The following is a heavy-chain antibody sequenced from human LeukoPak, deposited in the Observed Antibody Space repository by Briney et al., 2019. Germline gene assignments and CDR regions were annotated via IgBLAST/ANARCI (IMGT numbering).Heavy chain of an antibody. CDR2: ISSCGSCV. CDR3: ASSGRLQFDY. V-gene: IGHV3-11*04. J-gene: IGHJ4*02. CDR1: GLTFSDYY. D-gene: IGHD5-24*01. Sequence: GGSLRLSCAASGLTFSDYYMSWIRPARGRGLEGVSYISSCGSCVDFADSVKGRFTISSDKAKNSLYLQINSLRAEDTAVYYCASSGRLQFDYWGQGTLVTV.